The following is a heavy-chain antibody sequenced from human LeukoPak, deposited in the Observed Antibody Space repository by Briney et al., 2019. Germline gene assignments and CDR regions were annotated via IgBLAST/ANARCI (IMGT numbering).Heavy chain of an antibody. Sequence: SETLSLTCTVSGGSITNYYWSWIRQPPGKGLEWIGYMSYSGSTNYNPSLNSPVSISVDTSKNQFSLKLSSVTAADTAVYYCARVPARRVVTTPTYFDYWGQETLVTVSS. D-gene: IGHD2-21*02. V-gene: IGHV4-59*01. CDR2: MSYSGST. J-gene: IGHJ4*01. CDR1: GGSITNYY. CDR3: ARVPARRVVTTPTYFDY.